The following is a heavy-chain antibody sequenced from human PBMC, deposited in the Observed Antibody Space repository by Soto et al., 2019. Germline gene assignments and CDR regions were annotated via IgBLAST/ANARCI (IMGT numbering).Heavy chain of an antibody. J-gene: IGHJ3*02. CDR1: GFTLSSYS. V-gene: IGHV3-48*02. CDR2: ISASTNSI. D-gene: IGHD2-15*01. CDR3: ARGLGGGRNAFDI. Sequence: EVQRVESGGGLVQPGGSLRLSCAASGFTLSSYSMNWVRQAPGKGLEWVSYISASTNSIYYADSVKGQFTISRDNGKNSLYLQMNTLRDEDTAVYYCARGLGGGRNAFDIWGQGTMVTVSS.